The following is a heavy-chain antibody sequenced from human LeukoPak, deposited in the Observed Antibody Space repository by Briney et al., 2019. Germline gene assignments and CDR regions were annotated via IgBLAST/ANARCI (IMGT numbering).Heavy chain of an antibody. CDR3: ARDYEISGYLDY. CDR1: GFTFTTYW. V-gene: IGHV3-74*01. Sequence: PGGSLSLSCAASGFTFTTYWMHGVRPVPGKGRVWVSRINSDGSTTDYADAVKGRFTISRDNSKNTLYLEMNSLSAEDTAVYYCARDYEISGYLDYWGQGTLVTVSS. CDR2: INSDGSTT. D-gene: IGHD3-22*01. J-gene: IGHJ4*02.